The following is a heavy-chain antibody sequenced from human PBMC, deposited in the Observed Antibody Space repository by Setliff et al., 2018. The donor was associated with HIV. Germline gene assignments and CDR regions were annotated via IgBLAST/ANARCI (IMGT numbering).Heavy chain of an antibody. J-gene: IGHJ4*02. V-gene: IGHV3-49*04. CDR1: GFTFGDYA. CDR2: IRRQTYGGKT. Sequence: LSLTCTTSGFTFGDYAMTWVRQAPGKGLEWLGFIRRQTYGGKTEYAASVKGRCVISRDDSKSVAYLQMNNLKTEDSAVYYCARGFGFLDFWGQGTLVTSPQ. D-gene: IGHD3-16*01. CDR3: ARGFGFLDF.